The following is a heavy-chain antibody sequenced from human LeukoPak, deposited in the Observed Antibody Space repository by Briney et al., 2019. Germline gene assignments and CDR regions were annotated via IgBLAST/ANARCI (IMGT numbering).Heavy chain of an antibody. CDR1: GFTFSNYA. D-gene: IGHD2-21*01. CDR2: ISGNGVNT. V-gene: IGHV3-23*01. J-gene: IGHJ4*02. CDR3: ATEKGDSPDY. Sequence: AGGSVRLSCGASGFTFSNYAMSWVPQAPGKGLEWVSGISGNGVNTYHADSVKGRFTISRDNSKNTLYVQMHSLRAEDTAVYYCATEKGDSPDYWGQGTLVTVSS.